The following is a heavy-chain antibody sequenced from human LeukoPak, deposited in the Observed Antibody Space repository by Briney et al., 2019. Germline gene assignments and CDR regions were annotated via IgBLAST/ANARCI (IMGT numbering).Heavy chain of an antibody. CDR1: GYTSTDYY. Sequence: ASVKVSCKTSGYTSTDYYIHWVRQAPGQGLEWIGIIYPSVDTTDSSQKFKGRVTVTRDTSTSTVYMELRTLRSEDTAIYCIREYEGGYFDYWGQGTLVTVSS. V-gene: IGHV1-46*01. D-gene: IGHD2-8*01. CDR3: IREYEGGYFDY. CDR2: IYPSVDTT. J-gene: IGHJ4*02.